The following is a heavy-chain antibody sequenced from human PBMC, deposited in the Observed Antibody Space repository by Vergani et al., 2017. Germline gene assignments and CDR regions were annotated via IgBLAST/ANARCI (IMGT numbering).Heavy chain of an antibody. V-gene: IGHV3-15*01. CDR3: TTDAVVVVAAADAFDI. Sequence: EVQLVESGGGLVKPGGSLRLSCAASGFTFSNAWMSWVRQAPGKGLEWVGRIKSKTDGGTTDYAAPVKGIFTISRDDSKNTLYLQMNSLKTEDTAVYYCTTDAVVVVAAADAFDIWGQGTMVTVSS. J-gene: IGHJ3*02. D-gene: IGHD2-15*01. CDR2: IKSKTDGGTT. CDR1: GFTFSNAW.